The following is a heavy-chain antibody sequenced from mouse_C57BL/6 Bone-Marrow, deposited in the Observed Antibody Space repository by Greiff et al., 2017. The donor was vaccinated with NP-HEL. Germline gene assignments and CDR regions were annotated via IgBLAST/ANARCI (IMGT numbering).Heavy chain of an antibody. V-gene: IGHV5-12*01. D-gene: IGHD2-1*01. J-gene: IGHJ2*01. CDR3: ARSYGNYGFDY. Sequence: EVKVEESGGGLVQPGGSLKLSCAASGFTFSDYYMYWVRQTPEKRLEWVAYISNGGGSTYYPDTVKGRFTISRDNAKNTLYLQMSRLKSEDTAMYYCARSYGNYGFDYWGQGTTLTVSS. CDR2: ISNGGGST. CDR1: GFTFSDYY.